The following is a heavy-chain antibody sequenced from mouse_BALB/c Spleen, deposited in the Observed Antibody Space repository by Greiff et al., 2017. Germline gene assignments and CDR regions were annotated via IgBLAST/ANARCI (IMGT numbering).Heavy chain of an antibody. J-gene: IGHJ4*01. CDR1: GYTFTSYW. D-gene: IGHD2-14*01. CDR2: IYPGDGDT. V-gene: IGHV1-87*01. CDR3: ARTGRYDGYAMDY. Sequence: LQESGAELARPGASVKLSCKASGYTFTSYWMQWVKQRPGQGLEWIGAIYPGDGDTRYTQKFKGKATLTADKSSSTAYMQLSSLASEDSAVYYCARTGRYDGYAMDYWGQGTSVTVSS.